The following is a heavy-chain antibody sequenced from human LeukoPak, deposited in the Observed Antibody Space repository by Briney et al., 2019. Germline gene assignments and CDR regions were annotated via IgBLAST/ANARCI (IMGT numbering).Heavy chain of an antibody. Sequence: GGSLRLSCAASGFTFSSYTMNWVRQAPGKGLEWVSSISSSSSAIYYAASVKGRFTISRDNAKNSLYLQMNSLRDEDTAVYYCARGALRYSDYWGQGTLVTDSS. V-gene: IGHV3-48*02. CDR1: GFTFSSYT. J-gene: IGHJ4*02. CDR3: ARGALRYSDY. D-gene: IGHD3-9*01. CDR2: ISSSSSAI.